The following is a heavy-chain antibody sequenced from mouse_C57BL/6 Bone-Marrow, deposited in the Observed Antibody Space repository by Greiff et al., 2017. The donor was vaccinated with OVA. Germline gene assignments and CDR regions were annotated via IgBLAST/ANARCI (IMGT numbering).Heavy chain of an antibody. J-gene: IGHJ3*01. Sequence: EVQLVESGGGLVKPGGSLKLSCAASGFTFSSYAMSWVRQTPEKRLEWVATISDGGSYTYYPDNVKGRFTISRDNAKNNLYLQMSHLKSEDTAMYYCARGGWAYWGQVTLVTVSA. CDR3: ARGGWAY. CDR1: GFTFSSYA. V-gene: IGHV5-4*01. D-gene: IGHD1-1*02. CDR2: ISDGGSYT.